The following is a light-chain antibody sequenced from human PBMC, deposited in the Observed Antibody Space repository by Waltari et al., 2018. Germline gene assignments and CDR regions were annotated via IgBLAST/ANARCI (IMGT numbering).Light chain of an antibody. J-gene: IGKJ3*01. Sequence: EIVLTQSPGTLSLSPGERATLSCRASQTVISSYLAGYQQKPGQAPRLLIYGASSRATGIPGRFSGSGSGTDFTLTISRLEPEDFAVYYCQLFGISPLFTFGPGTKVDI. CDR2: GAS. V-gene: IGKV3-20*01. CDR3: QLFGISPLFT. CDR1: QTVISSY.